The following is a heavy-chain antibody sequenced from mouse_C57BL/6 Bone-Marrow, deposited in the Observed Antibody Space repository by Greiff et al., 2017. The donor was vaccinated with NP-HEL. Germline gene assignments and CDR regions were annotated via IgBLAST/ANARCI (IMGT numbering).Heavy chain of an antibody. Sequence: VQLQQSGAELMKPGASVKLSCKATGYTFTGYWIEWVKQRPGHGLEWIGEILPGSGSTNYNEKFKGKATFTADTSSNTAYMQLSSLTTEDSAIYYCARSGTYYYGSSWGFAYWGQGTLVTVSA. J-gene: IGHJ3*01. CDR2: ILPGSGST. CDR1: GYTFTGYW. D-gene: IGHD1-1*01. V-gene: IGHV1-9*01. CDR3: ARSGTYYYGSSWGFAY.